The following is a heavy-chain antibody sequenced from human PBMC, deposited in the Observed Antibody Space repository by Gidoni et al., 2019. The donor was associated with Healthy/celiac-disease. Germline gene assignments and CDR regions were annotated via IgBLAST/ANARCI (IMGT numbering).Heavy chain of an antibody. Sequence: EVQLVESGGGLVQPGRSLRLSCAASGFTFDDYAMHWVRQAPGKGLEWVSGISWNSGSIGYADSVKGRFTISRDNAKNSLYLQMNSLRAEDTALYYCAKGVRGPLAGWGQGTLVTVSS. CDR3: AKGVRGPLAG. V-gene: IGHV3-9*01. CDR2: ISWNSGSI. J-gene: IGHJ4*02. CDR1: GFTFDDYA. D-gene: IGHD3-10*01.